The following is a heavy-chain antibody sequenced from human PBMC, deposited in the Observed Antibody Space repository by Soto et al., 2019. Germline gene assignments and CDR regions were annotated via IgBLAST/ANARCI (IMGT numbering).Heavy chain of an antibody. CDR2: IRSKAYGGTT. V-gene: IGHV3-49*03. CDR3: TRAASSSWFNWFDP. CDR1: GFTFGDYA. J-gene: IGHJ5*02. Sequence: GGSLRLSCTASGFTFGDYAMSWFRQAPGKGLEWVGFIRSKAYGGTTEYAASVKGRFTISRDDSKSIAYLQMNSLKTEDTAVYYCTRAASSSWFNWFDPWGQGTLVTVSS. D-gene: IGHD6-13*01.